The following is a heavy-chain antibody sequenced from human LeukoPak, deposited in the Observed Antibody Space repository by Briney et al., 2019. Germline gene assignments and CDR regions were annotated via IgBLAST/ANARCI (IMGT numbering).Heavy chain of an antibody. CDR2: ISYDGSNK. CDR1: GFTFSSYA. V-gene: IGHV3-30-3*01. J-gene: IGHJ4*02. Sequence: PGGSLRLSCAASGFTFSSYAMSWVRQAPGKGLEWVAVISYDGSNKYYADSVKGRFTISRDNSKNTLYLQMNSLRAEDTAVYYCARSLPYYDFWSGYLPYWGQGTLVTVSS. CDR3: ARSLPYYDFWSGYLPY. D-gene: IGHD3-3*01.